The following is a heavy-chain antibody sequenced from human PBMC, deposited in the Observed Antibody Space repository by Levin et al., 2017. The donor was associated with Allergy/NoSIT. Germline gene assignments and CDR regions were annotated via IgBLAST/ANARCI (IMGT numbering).Heavy chain of an antibody. D-gene: IGHD2-2*01. Sequence: GGSLRLSCAASGFTFSSYGMHWVRQAPGKGLEWVAVISYDGSNKYYADSVKGRFTISRDNSKNTLYLQMNSLRAEDTAVYYCAKDVGDIVVVPAALGAYGMDGWGQGTTVTVSS. V-gene: IGHV3-30*18. CDR3: AKDVGDIVVVPAALGAYGMDG. J-gene: IGHJ6*02. CDR2: ISYDGSNK. CDR1: GFTFSSYG.